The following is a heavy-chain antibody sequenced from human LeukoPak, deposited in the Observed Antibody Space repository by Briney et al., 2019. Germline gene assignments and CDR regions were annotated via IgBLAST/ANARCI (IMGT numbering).Heavy chain of an antibody. CDR1: GDSISNSNSY. CDR3: ARDENIMWLYR. Sequence: SETLSLTCTVSGDSISNSNSYWGWIRQPPGKGLEWIGSIYYSGSTYYNPSLKSRVTISVDTSKNQFSLKLSSVTAADTAVYYCARDENIMWLYRWGQGTLVTVSS. V-gene: IGHV4-39*07. J-gene: IGHJ5*02. D-gene: IGHD2/OR15-2a*01. CDR2: IYYSGST.